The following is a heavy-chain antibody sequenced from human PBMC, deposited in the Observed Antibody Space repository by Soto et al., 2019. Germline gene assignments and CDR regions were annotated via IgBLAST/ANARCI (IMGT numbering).Heavy chain of an antibody. CDR2: IYHSGST. CDR1: GGSISSGGYS. CDR3: ARGGKTVTTFDY. V-gene: IGHV4-30-2*01. J-gene: IGHJ4*02. Sequence: SETLSLTCTVSGGSISSGGYSWSWIRQPPGKGLEWIGYIYHSGSTYYNPSLKSRVTISVDRSKNQFSLKLSSVTAADTAVYYCARGGKTVTTFDYWGQGTLVTVSS. D-gene: IGHD4-17*01.